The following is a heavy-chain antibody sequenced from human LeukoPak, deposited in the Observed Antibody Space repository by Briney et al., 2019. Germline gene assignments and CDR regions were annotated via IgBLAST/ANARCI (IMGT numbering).Heavy chain of an antibody. CDR1: GFTFSSYA. D-gene: IGHD3-22*01. CDR3: AKSYYYDSSGYYRGAFDI. J-gene: IGHJ3*02. V-gene: IGHV3-23*01. Sequence: GGSLRLSCAASGFTFSSYAMSWVRQAPGKGLEWDSAISGSGGSTYYADSVKGRFTISRDNSKNTLYLQMNSLRAEDTAVYYCAKSYYYDSSGYYRGAFDIWGQGTTVTVSS. CDR2: ISGSGGST.